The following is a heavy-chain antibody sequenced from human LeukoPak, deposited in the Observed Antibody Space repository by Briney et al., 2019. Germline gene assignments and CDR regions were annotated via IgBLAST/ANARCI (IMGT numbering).Heavy chain of an antibody. V-gene: IGHV3-30*02. D-gene: IGHD4-17*01. Sequence: GGSLRLSCATSLFKFDAYGMHWVRQAPGKGLEWVAFIRPDGKKKFYADSVKGRFTISRDNSKSTLFLQLQSLRLEDTAAYYCAKDLNFGDLPDSWGQGTLVTVSP. CDR1: LFKFDAYG. J-gene: IGHJ4*02. CDR3: AKDLNFGDLPDS. CDR2: IRPDGKKK.